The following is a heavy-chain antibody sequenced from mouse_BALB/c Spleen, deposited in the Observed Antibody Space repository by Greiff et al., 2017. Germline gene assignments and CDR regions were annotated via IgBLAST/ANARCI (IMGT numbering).Heavy chain of an antibody. Sequence: EVKLMESGPGLVKPSQSLSLTCTVTGYSITSDYAWNWIRQFPGNKLEWMGYISYSGSTSYNPSLKSRISITRDTSKNQFFLQLNSVTTEDTATYYCARQGYGSSYGFAYWGQGTLVTVSA. J-gene: IGHJ3*01. V-gene: IGHV3-2*02. CDR2: ISYSGST. CDR1: GYSITSDYA. D-gene: IGHD1-1*01. CDR3: ARQGYGSSYGFAY.